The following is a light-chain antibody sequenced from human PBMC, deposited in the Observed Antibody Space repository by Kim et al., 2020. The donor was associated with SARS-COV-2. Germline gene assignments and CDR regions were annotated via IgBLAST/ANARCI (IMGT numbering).Light chain of an antibody. CDR1: SPNIGSNT. V-gene: IGLV1-44*01. Sequence: GQRVTISGSGSSPNIGSNTVNWYQQLPGTAPKLLMYSNNQRSSGVPDRFSGSKSGTSASLAISGLQSEDEADYYCASWDDSLNGWVFGGGTQLTVL. J-gene: IGLJ3*02. CDR3: ASWDDSLNGWV. CDR2: SNN.